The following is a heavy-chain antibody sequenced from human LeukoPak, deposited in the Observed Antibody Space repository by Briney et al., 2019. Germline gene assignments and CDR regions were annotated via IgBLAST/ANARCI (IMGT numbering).Heavy chain of an antibody. CDR2: ISSSGSTI. V-gene: IGHV3-48*03. J-gene: IGHJ4*02. D-gene: IGHD6-13*01. Sequence: PGGSLRLSCAASGFTFSSYEMNWVRQAPGKGLEWVSYISSSGSTIYYADSVKGRFTISRDNAKNSLYLQMNSLRAEDTAVYYCARGTAAAMIDYWGQGTLVTVSS. CDR1: GFTFSSYE. CDR3: ARGTAAAMIDY.